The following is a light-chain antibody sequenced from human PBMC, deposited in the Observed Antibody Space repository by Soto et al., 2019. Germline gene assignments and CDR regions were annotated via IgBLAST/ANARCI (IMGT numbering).Light chain of an antibody. Sequence: IQMTQSPSTLSASLGDTVTITCRASQTISVSLSWYQQKPGKAPNLLIYDASTLQGGVPSRFSGSGSGTEFTLTVTSLQPEDFATYYCQQLSTYPSTFGGGTKVDI. CDR2: DAS. J-gene: IGKJ4*01. CDR3: QQLSTYPST. CDR1: QTISVS. V-gene: IGKV1-5*01.